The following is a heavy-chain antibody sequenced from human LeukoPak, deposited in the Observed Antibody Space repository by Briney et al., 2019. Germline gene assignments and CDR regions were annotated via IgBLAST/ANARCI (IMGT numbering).Heavy chain of an antibody. D-gene: IGHD3-22*01. Sequence: ASVKVSCKASGYTFTSYGISWVRQAPGQRLEWMGWINPYNGNTNYAQKLQGRITMTTDTSTSTAYMELRSLRSDDTAVYYCARDSNYYYDPNRWRPPVDYWGQGTLVTVSS. CDR2: INPYNGNT. CDR3: ARDSNYYYDPNRWRPPVDY. CDR1: GYTFTSYG. J-gene: IGHJ4*02. V-gene: IGHV1-18*01.